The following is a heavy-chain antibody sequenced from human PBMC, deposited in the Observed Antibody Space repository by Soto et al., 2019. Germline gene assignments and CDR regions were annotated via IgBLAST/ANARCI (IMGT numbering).Heavy chain of an antibody. CDR2: INHSGST. V-gene: IGHV4-34*01. Sequence: SETLSLTCAVYGGSFSGYYWSWIRQPPGKGLEWIGEINHSGSTNYNPSLKSRVTISVDTSKNQFSLKLSSVTAVDTAVYYCARGPPKWQRIAARPLYYYYGMDVWGQGTTVTVSS. CDR3: ARGPPKWQRIAARPLYYYYGMDV. D-gene: IGHD6-6*01. J-gene: IGHJ6*02. CDR1: GGSFSGYY.